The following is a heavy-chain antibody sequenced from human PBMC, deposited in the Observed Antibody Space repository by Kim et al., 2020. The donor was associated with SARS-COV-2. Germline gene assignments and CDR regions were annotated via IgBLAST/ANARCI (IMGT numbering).Heavy chain of an antibody. Sequence: VGSLRLSCAASGFTFSTYGMNWVRQAPGKGLEWVSYISSSSDIIYYADSVKGRFTISRDNAKNSLYLQMNSLRDEDTAVYSCARERRYDILAGYSGRGYGMDVWGQGTTVTVSS. J-gene: IGHJ6*02. CDR2: ISSSSDII. D-gene: IGHD3-9*01. V-gene: IGHV3-48*02. CDR3: ARERRYDILAGYSGRGYGMDV. CDR1: GFTFSTYG.